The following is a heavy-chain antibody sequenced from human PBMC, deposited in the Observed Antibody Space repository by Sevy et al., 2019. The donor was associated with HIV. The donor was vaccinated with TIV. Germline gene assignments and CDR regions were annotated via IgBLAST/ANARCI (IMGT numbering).Heavy chain of an antibody. J-gene: IGHJ4*02. CDR2: ITESDADI. CDR3: AKLGVRVATGGTDY. CDR1: GLTISDYV. Sequence: GGSLRLSCVASGLTISDYVLYWVRQAPGKGLEWVSAITESDADITYADSVKGRFTASRDNSKNTAYLQMGSLRAEDTAIYYCAKLGVRVATGGTDYWGQGTQVTVSS. D-gene: IGHD3-3*01. V-gene: IGHV3-23*01.